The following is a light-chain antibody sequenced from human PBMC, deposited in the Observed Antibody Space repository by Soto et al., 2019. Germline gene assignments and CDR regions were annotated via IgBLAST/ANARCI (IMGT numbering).Light chain of an antibody. CDR3: QAYDSSRSGSTV. CDR2: DSN. V-gene: IGLV1-40*01. J-gene: IGLJ1*01. CDR1: SSNIGAGYD. Sequence: QSVLTQPPSVSGAPGQRVTISCTGSSSNIGAGYDVHWYQQLPGTAPKLLIYDSNNPPSGVPDRFSGSKSGTSASLAITGLQAEDEADYYCQAYDSSRSGSTVFGTGTKLTVL.